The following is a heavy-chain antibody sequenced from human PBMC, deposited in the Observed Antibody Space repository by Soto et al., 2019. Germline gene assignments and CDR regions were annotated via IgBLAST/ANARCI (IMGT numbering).Heavy chain of an antibody. V-gene: IGHV5-10-1*01. J-gene: IGHJ6*04. CDR2: IDPSDSYT. D-gene: IGHD3-10*01. Sequence: GDSLKISCKGSGYSFTSYWISWVRQMPGKGLEWMGRIDPSDSYTNYSPSFQGHVTISADKSISTTYLQWSSLKASDTAMYYCASLNPRITVVRGVILPGMDFWGKGTTVTVSS. CDR3: ASLNPRITVVRGVILPGMDF. CDR1: GYSFTSYW.